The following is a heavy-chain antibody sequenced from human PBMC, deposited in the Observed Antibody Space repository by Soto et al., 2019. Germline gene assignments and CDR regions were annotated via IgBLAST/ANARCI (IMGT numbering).Heavy chain of an antibody. CDR2: MNPNSGNT. CDR3: ASGRSYRTYYYYYGMDV. CDR1: GYTFTSYD. Sequence: ASVKVSCKASGYTFTSYDINWVRQATGQGLEWMGWMNPNSGNTGYAQKFQGRVTMTRNTSISTAYMELSSLRSEDTAVYYCASGRSYRTYYYYYGMDVWGQGTTVTVSS. J-gene: IGHJ6*02. D-gene: IGHD1-26*01. V-gene: IGHV1-8*01.